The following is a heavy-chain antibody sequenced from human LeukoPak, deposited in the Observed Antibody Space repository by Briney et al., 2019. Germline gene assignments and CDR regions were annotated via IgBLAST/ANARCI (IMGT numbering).Heavy chain of an antibody. CDR1: GFTFSSYA. Sequence: GRSLRLSCAASGFTFSSYAMHWVRQAPGKGLEWVAVISYDGSNKYYADSVKGRFTISRDNSKNTLYLQMNSLRAEDTALYYCAKRHYNWFDPWGQGTLVTVSS. CDR2: ISYDGSNK. V-gene: IGHV3-30-3*02. CDR3: AKRHYNWFDP. J-gene: IGHJ5*02.